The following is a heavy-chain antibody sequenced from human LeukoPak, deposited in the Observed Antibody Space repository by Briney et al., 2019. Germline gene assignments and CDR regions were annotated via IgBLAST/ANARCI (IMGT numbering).Heavy chain of an antibody. J-gene: IGHJ4*02. CDR2: ISWDGGST. CDR1: GFTFDDYT. Sequence: GGSLRLSCAASGFTFDDYTMEWVLQAPGKGLEWVSLISWDGGSTYYADSVKGRFTISRDNSKNSLYLQMNSLRTEDTALYYCAKVSVGGDYFDYWGQGTLVTVSS. V-gene: IGHV3-43*01. D-gene: IGHD3-16*01. CDR3: AKVSVGGDYFDY.